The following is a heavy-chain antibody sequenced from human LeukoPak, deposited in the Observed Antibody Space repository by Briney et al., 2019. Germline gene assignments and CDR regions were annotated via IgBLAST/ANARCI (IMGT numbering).Heavy chain of an antibody. CDR1: GFTFSSYS. CDR3: ARDINPNAYYYDSSGGFDY. J-gene: IGHJ4*02. D-gene: IGHD3-22*01. CDR2: ISSSSSYI. Sequence: GGSLRLSCAASGFTFSSYSMNWVRQAPGKGLEWVSSISSSSSYIYYADSVKGRFTISRDNAKNSLYLQMNSLRAEDTAVYYCARDINPNAYYYDSSGGFDYWGQGTLVTVSS. V-gene: IGHV3-21*01.